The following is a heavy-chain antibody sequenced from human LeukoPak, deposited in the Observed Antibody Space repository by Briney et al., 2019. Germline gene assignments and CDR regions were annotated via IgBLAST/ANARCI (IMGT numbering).Heavy chain of an antibody. Sequence: GGSLRLSCAASGFTFSTFAMSWVRQAPGKGLEWVSAISGSGGSTYYADSVKGRFTISRDNSKNTLYLQMNSLRAEDTAVYYCARTVTPPHAFDIWGQGTMVTVSS. J-gene: IGHJ3*02. D-gene: IGHD4-17*01. V-gene: IGHV3-23*01. CDR3: ARTVTPPHAFDI. CDR2: ISGSGGST. CDR1: GFTFSTFA.